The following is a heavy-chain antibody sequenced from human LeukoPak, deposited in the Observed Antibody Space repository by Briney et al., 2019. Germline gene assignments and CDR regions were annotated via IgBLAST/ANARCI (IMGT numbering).Heavy chain of an antibody. D-gene: IGHD2-2*01. V-gene: IGHV4-38-2*02. CDR3: ARFSPSTNFDY. CDR1: GYSISSGYY. J-gene: IGHJ4*02. CDR2: IYHSGST. Sequence: SETLSLTCTVSGYSISSGYYWGWIRQPPGKGLEWIGSIYHSGSTYYNPSLKSRVTISVDTSKNQFSLKLGSVTAADTAVYYCARFSPSTNFDYWGQGTLVTVSS.